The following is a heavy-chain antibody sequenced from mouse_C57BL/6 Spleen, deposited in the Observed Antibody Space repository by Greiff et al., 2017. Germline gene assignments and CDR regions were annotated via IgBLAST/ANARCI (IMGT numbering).Heavy chain of an antibody. V-gene: IGHV1-81*01. J-gene: IGHJ2*01. CDR3: ARDTTEGFDY. Sequence: VQRVESGAELARPGASVKLSCKASGYTFTSYGISWVKQRPGQGLEWIGEIYPRSGNTYYNEKFKGKATLTADKSSSTAYMELRSLTSEDSAVYFCARDTTEGFDYWGQGTTLTVSS. CDR1: GYTFTSYG. D-gene: IGHD1-1*01. CDR2: IYPRSGNT.